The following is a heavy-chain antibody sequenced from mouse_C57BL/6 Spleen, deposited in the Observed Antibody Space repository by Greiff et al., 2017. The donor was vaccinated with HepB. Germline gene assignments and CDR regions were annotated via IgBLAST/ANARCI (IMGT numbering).Heavy chain of an antibody. CDR1: GFTFSSYA. CDR2: ISDGGSYT. CDR3: AREEYDCGWFDY. D-gene: IGHD2-4*01. J-gene: IGHJ3*01. V-gene: IGHV5-4*01. Sequence: EVKVVESGGGLVKPGGSLKLSCAASGFTFSSYAMSWVRQTPEKGLEWVATISDGGSYTYYTDNVKGPVTISRDNATNNMYMQISHLTSEDTAMYYCAREEYDCGWFDYWGQGTPVTVSA.